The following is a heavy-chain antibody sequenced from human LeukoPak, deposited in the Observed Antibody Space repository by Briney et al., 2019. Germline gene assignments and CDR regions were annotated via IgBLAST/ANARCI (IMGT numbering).Heavy chain of an antibody. CDR1: GYTLTELS. CDR3: ATYITMTPGRYFDY. J-gene: IGHJ4*02. V-gene: IGHV1-24*01. Sequence: ASVKVSCKVSGYTLTELSMHWVRQAPGKGLEWMGGFDPEDGETIYAQKFQGRVTMTEDTSTDTAYMELSSLRSEDTAVYYCATYITMTPGRYFDYWGQGTPVTVSS. CDR2: FDPEDGET. D-gene: IGHD3-22*01.